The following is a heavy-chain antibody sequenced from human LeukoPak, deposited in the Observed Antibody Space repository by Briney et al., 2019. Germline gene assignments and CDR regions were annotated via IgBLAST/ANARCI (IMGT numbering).Heavy chain of an antibody. D-gene: IGHD2-8*01. CDR2: VTGNGDTT. Sequence: GGSLRLSCAASGFTFRNYATTWVRQAPGKGLEWVSVVTGNGDTTYYADSLKGRFTISRDNSRNTLYLQMNSLRAEDTAVYHCARNAADCTTSARYDSWGQGTLVTVSS. J-gene: IGHJ4*02. CDR1: GFTFRNYA. V-gene: IGHV3-23*01. CDR3: ARNAADCTTSARYDS.